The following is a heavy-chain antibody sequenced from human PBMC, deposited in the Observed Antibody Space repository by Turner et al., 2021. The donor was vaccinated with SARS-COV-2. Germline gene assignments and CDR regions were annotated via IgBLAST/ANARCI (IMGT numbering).Heavy chain of an antibody. J-gene: IGHJ6*02. D-gene: IGHD3-9*01. CDR3: ATGGLALRFFDWLYGMDV. Sequence: QVQLVQSGAEVKKPGASVQVSCKVYGYTLTELSMHWVRQAPGKGLELMGGFDPEDGETIYAQKFQGRVTMTEDTSTDTAYMELSSLRSEDTAVYYCATGGLALRFFDWLYGMDVWGQGTTVTVSS. CDR1: GYTLTELS. V-gene: IGHV1-24*01. CDR2: FDPEDGET.